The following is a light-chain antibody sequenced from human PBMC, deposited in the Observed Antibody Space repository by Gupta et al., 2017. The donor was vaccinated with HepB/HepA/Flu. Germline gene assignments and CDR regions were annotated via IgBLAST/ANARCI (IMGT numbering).Light chain of an antibody. CDR3: AAWDDSLNGHYV. CDR2: SDN. Sequence: QSVLTQPPSASGTPGQRVIISCSGSSSNIGSKTVNWYQQLPGTAPKLLMSSDNQRPSGVPDRFSGSKSGTSASLAISGLQSEDEADYYCAAWDDSLNGHYVFGSGTKVTVL. J-gene: IGLJ1*01. V-gene: IGLV1-44*01. CDR1: SSNIGSKT.